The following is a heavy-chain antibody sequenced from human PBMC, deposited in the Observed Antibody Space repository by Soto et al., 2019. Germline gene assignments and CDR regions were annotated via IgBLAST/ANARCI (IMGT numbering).Heavy chain of an antibody. D-gene: IGHD2-8*01. Sequence: QVQLVESGGGVVQPGRSLRLSCAASGFTFSSYGMHWVRQAPGKGLEWVAVIWYDGSNKYYADSVKGRFTISRDNSKNTLYLQMNSLRAEDTDVYYCARDNGPLDYWGQGTLVTVSS. CDR3: ARDNGPLDY. CDR2: IWYDGSNK. J-gene: IGHJ4*02. V-gene: IGHV3-33*01. CDR1: GFTFSSYG.